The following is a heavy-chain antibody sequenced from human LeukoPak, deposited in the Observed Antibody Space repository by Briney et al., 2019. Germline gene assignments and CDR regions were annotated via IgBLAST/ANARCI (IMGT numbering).Heavy chain of an antibody. CDR3: ARDWGYDSSGYWQKYFDT. Sequence: GGSLRLSCVASGFTFSSYSMNWVRQAPGEGLEWVSYISSLSGTIYYADSVKGRFTISRDNAKNSLYLQMDSLRAEDTAVYYCARDWGYDSSGYWQKYFDTWGQGTLVTVSS. CDR2: ISSLSGTI. V-gene: IGHV3-48*01. D-gene: IGHD3-22*01. J-gene: IGHJ4*02. CDR1: GFTFSSYS.